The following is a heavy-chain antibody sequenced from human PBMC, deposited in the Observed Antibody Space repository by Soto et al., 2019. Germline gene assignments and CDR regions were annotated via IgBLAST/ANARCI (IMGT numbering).Heavy chain of an antibody. Sequence: PSETLSLTCTVSGGSNSSYYRSWIRQPPGKGLEWIGYIYYSGSTNYNPSLKSRVTISVDTSKNQSSLKLSSVTAADTAVYYCARYPRLDYWGQGTLVTVSS. CDR3: ARYPRLDY. V-gene: IGHV4-59*08. CDR1: GGSNSSYY. J-gene: IGHJ4*02. CDR2: IYYSGST.